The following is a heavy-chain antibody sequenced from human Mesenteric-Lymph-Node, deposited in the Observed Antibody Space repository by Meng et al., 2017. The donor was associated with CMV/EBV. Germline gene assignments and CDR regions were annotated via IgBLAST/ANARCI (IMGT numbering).Heavy chain of an antibody. CDR1: GFTFSSYW. D-gene: IGHD2-2*01. J-gene: IGHJ3*02. V-gene: IGHV3-74*01. CDR2: INRDGSST. Sequence: GGSLRLSCVASGFTFSSYWMHWVRQAPGKGLVWVSRINRDGSSTSYADSVKGRFTISRDDSKSIAYLQMNSLKTEDTAVYYCTRDGPLGYCSSTSCLDAFDIWGQGTMVTVSS. CDR3: TRDGPLGYCSSTSCLDAFDI.